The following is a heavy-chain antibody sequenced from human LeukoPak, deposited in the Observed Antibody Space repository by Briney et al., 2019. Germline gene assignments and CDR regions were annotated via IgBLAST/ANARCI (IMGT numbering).Heavy chain of an antibody. CDR1: GGSFSGYY. CDR2: INHSGST. V-gene: IGHV4-34*01. CDR3: ATVSLEWSYMDV. Sequence: PSETLSLTCAVYGGSFSGYYWSWIRQPPGKGLEWIGEINHSGSTNYNPSLKSRVTISVDTSKNQFSLKLSSVTAADTAVYYCATVSLEWSYMDVWGKGTTVTVSS. J-gene: IGHJ6*03. D-gene: IGHD3-3*01.